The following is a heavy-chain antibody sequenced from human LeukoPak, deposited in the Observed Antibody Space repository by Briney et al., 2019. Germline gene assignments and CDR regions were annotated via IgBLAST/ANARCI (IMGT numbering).Heavy chain of an antibody. V-gene: IGHV3-72*01. CDR3: FLQAEDDIRDFQNYYYYMDV. Sequence: TGGSLRLSCAASGFTFSDHYVDWVRQAPGKGLEWVGRTTSKPNIYTTEYAASVKGRFTISRDDSKNSLYLQMNSLKTEDTAVYYFFLQAEDDIRDFQNYYYYMDVWGKGTTVTVSS. J-gene: IGHJ6*03. D-gene: IGHD3-9*01. CDR1: GFTFSDHY. CDR2: TTSKPNIYTT.